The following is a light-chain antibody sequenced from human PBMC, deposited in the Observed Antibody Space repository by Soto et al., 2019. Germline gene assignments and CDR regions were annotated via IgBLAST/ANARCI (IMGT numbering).Light chain of an antibody. CDR1: QSVSSY. J-gene: IGKJ1*01. CDR3: QQNKDWPGT. Sequence: EIVLTQSAGTLSLSPGERSTLACRASQSVSSYLAWYQQKPGQAPRLLIYDASTRATGIPVRFSGSGSGTEFTLTISSLQSEDFGVYYCQQNKDWPGTFGQGNKVDIK. V-gene: IGKV3-15*01. CDR2: DAS.